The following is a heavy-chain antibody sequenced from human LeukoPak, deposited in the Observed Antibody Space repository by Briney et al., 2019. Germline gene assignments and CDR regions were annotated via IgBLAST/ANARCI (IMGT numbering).Heavy chain of an antibody. J-gene: IGHJ5*02. V-gene: IGHV1-46*01. CDR2: INPSGGTT. CDR3: ARDNSVRDEAWWFNP. Sequence: ASVKVSCKAFGYTFTSYYINWVRQAPGHERKWMGGINPSGGTTTYAQKFQGRVTLTRHMSTSTDYSELSSLRSEDTAVYYCARDNSVRDEAWWFNPWGQGTLVTVSP. D-gene: IGHD5-24*01. CDR1: GYTFTSYY.